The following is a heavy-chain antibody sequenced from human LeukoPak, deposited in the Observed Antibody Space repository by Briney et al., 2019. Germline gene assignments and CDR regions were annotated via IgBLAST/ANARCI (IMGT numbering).Heavy chain of an antibody. D-gene: IGHD3-22*01. CDR1: GGSFSGYY. Sequence: KASETLSLTCAVYGGSFSGYYWSWIRQPPGKGLEWIGYIYYSGTTNYNPSLKTRVTISVDTSKNQFSLKLNSVTAADTAVYYCARRSGYYYDSSGYLDYWGQGTLVTVSS. J-gene: IGHJ4*02. V-gene: IGHV4-59*08. CDR2: IYYSGTT. CDR3: ARRSGYYYDSSGYLDY.